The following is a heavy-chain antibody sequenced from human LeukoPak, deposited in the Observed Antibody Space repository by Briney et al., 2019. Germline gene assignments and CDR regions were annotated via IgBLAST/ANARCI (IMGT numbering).Heavy chain of an antibody. V-gene: IGHV1-24*01. D-gene: IGHD3-10*01. CDR1: GYTLTELS. CDR2: FDPEDGET. Sequence: ASVKVSFKVSGYTLTELSMHWVRQAPGKGLEWMGGFDPEDGETIYAQKFQGRVTMTEDTSTDTAYMELSSLRSEDTAVYYCATVYYYGSGTEMYYFDYWGQGTLVTVSS. J-gene: IGHJ4*02. CDR3: ATVYYYGSGTEMYYFDY.